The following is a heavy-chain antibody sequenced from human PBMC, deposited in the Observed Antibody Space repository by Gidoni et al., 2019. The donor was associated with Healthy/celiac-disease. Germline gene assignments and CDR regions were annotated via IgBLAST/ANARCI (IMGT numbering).Heavy chain of an antibody. CDR2: IYSGAYT. CDR3: ARDRRERGLSAFDI. Sequence: EVQLVESGGGLIQPGGSLRLSCAASGFTVSSNYMNWVRQAPGKVLEWVSLIYSGAYTSHADSVKGRFTSSRDISKNTLYLQMDSLRAEDTAVYYCARDRRERGLSAFDIWGQGTMVTVSS. CDR1: GFTVSSNY. D-gene: IGHD1-1*01. V-gene: IGHV3-53*01. J-gene: IGHJ3*02.